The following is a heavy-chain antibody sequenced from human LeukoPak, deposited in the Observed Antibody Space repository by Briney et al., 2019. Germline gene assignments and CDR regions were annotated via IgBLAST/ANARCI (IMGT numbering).Heavy chain of an antibody. CDR1: GGSISSYH. J-gene: IGHJ4*02. CDR3: ARGDMTTVTTMGY. CDR2: FYYSGST. V-gene: IGHV4-59*01. D-gene: IGHD4-17*01. Sequence: SETLSLTCTVSGGSISSYHWSWIRQPPGKGLEWIGYFYYSGSTNYNPSLKSRVSISVDTSKNQFALKLSSVTTADTAVYYCARGDMTTVTTMGYWGQGTLVTVSS.